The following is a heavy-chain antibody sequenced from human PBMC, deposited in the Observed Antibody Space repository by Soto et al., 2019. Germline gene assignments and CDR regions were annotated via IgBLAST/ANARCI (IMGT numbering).Heavy chain of an antibody. J-gene: IGHJ5*02. CDR3: ARAFLLAKGGWFDP. D-gene: IGHD3-3*01. CDR2: INHSGST. Sequence: KSSETLSLTCAVYGGSFSGYYWSWIRQPPGKGLEWIGEINHSGSTNYNPSLKSRVTISVDTSKNQFSLKLNSVTAADTAVYYCARAFLLAKGGWFDPWGQGTLVTVSS. V-gene: IGHV4-34*01. CDR1: GGSFSGYY.